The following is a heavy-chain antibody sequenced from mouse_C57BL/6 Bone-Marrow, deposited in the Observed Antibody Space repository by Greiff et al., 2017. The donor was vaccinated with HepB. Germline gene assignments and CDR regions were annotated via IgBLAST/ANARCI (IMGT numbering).Heavy chain of an antibody. V-gene: IGHV1-19*01. J-gene: IGHJ3*01. D-gene: IGHD2-4*01. CDR2: INPYNGGT. CDR3: ARKGFYYDYTWFAY. CDR1: GYTFTDYY. Sequence: DVQLQESGPVLVKPGASVKMSCKASGYTFTDYYMNWVKQSHGKSLEWIGVINPYNGGTSYNQKFKGKATLTVDKSSSTAYMELNSLTSEYSAVYYCARKGFYYDYTWFAYWGQGTLVTVSA.